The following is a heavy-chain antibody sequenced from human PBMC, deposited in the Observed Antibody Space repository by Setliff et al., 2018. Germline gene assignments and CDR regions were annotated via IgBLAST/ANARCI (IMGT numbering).Heavy chain of an antibody. CDR2: ISGSGGST. Sequence: AGGSLRLSCAASGFTFSSYAMSWVRQAPGKGLEWVSAISGSGGSTYYADSVKGRFTISRDNSKNTLYLQMNSLRAEDTAVYYCAKGYYNFWSGYVADWYFDLWGRGTLVTVSS. CDR3: AKGYYNFWSGYVADWYFDL. D-gene: IGHD3-3*01. J-gene: IGHJ2*01. CDR1: GFTFSSYA. V-gene: IGHV3-23*01.